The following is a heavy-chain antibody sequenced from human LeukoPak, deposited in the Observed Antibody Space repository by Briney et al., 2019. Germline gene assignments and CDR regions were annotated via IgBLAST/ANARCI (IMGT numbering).Heavy chain of an antibody. V-gene: IGHV3-7*01. Sequence: GGSLRLSCAASGFTFISYWMGWVRQAPGKRPEWVANMNIDGSEKYYADSVKGRFTISRDNAKNTLYLQMNSLRAEDTAVYYCVSGSLQSGYNFDYWGQGALVTVSS. CDR1: GFTFISYW. CDR3: VSGSLQSGYNFDY. CDR2: MNIDGSEK. D-gene: IGHD3-3*01. J-gene: IGHJ4*02.